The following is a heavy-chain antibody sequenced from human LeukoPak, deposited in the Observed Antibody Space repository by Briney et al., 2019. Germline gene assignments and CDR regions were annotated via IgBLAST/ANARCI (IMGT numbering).Heavy chain of an antibody. CDR2: IKSKTDGGTT. V-gene: IGHV3-15*01. D-gene: IGHD3-10*01. CDR1: GFTFSNAW. Sequence: GGSLRLSCAASGFTFSNAWMSWVRQAPGKGLERVGRIKSKTDGGTTDYAAPVKGRFTISRDDSKNTLYLQMNSLKTEDTAVYYCTTLFRYYYYGMDVWGQGTTVTVSS. J-gene: IGHJ6*02. CDR3: TTLFRYYYYGMDV.